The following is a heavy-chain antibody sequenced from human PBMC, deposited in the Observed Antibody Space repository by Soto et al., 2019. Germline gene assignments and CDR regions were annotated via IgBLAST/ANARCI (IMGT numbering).Heavy chain of an antibody. D-gene: IGHD2-8*01. CDR3: ARAGYASGFDY. Sequence: SATLSLTCAVSGGSISSGGYSWSWIRQPPGKGLEWIGYIYHSGSTYYNPSLKSRVTISVDRSKNQFSLKLSSVTAADTAVYYCARAGYASGFDYWGQGTLVTVSS. V-gene: IGHV4-30-2*01. CDR1: GGSISSGGYS. J-gene: IGHJ4*02. CDR2: IYHSGST.